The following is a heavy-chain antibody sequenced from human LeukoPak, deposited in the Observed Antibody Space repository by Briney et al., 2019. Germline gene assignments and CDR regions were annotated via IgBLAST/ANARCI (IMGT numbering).Heavy chain of an antibody. J-gene: IGHJ5*02. D-gene: IGHD5-12*01. CDR2: IYYSGST. CDR3: ARGDPRARGYGRWFDP. V-gene: IGHV4-59*01. Sequence: TSETLSLTCTVSGGSISSYYWSWIRQPAGKGLEWIGYIYYSGSTNYNPSLKSRVTISVDTSKNQFSLKLSSVTAADTAVYYCARGDPRARGYGRWFDPWGQGTLVTASS. CDR1: GGSISSYY.